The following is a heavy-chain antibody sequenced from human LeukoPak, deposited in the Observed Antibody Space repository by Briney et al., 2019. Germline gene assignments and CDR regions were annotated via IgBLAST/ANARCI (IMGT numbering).Heavy chain of an antibody. D-gene: IGHD1-26*01. Sequence: PGGSLRLSCAASGFTFSSYEMNWFRQAPGKGLEWLSYISTSSATIKYADSVKGRFTISRDNAKNSLYLQMNNLRAEDSAVYYCVRKTVGAQNWFGPWGQGTLVSVS. V-gene: IGHV3-48*03. CDR2: ISTSSATI. CDR1: GFTFSSYE. J-gene: IGHJ5*02. CDR3: VRKTVGAQNWFGP.